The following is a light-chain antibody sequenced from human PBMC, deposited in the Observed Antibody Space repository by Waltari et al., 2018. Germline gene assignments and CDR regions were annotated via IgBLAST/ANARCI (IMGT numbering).Light chain of an antibody. J-gene: IGKJ1*01. Sequence: DIQLTQSPSSLSASVGDRVTITCRASQDISNYLAWYQQKPGKATKFLIYKASSLQSGVPSRFSGSGSGTEFTLTISSLQPEDFAIYYCQHPNTYPWTFGQGTKVEIK. CDR1: QDISNY. CDR3: QHPNTYPWT. V-gene: IGKV1-9*01. CDR2: KAS.